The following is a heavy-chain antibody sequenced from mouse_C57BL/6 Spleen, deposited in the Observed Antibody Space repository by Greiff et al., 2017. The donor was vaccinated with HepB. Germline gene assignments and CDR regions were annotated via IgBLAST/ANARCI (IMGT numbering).Heavy chain of an antibody. CDR2: ISSGGSYT. V-gene: IGHV5-6*01. CDR3: ARRNWDDWYFDV. J-gene: IGHJ1*03. CDR1: GFTFSSYG. D-gene: IGHD4-1*01. Sequence: EVQGVESGGDLVKPGGSLKLSCAASGFTFSSYGMSWVRQTPDKRLEWVATISSGGSYTYYPDSVKGRFTISRDNAKNTLYLQMSSLKSEDTAMYDCARRNWDDWYFDVWGTGTTVTVSS.